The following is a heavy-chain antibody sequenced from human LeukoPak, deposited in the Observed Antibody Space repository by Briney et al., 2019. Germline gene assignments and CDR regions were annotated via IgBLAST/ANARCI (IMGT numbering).Heavy chain of an antibody. V-gene: IGHV4-39*07. CDR3: ARTGYYASSYWYFDL. J-gene: IGHJ2*01. CDR1: GGSISSSSYY. Sequence: SETLSLTCTVSGGSISSSSYYWGWIRQPPGKGLEWIGSIYYSGSTYYNPSLKSRVTMSVDTSKNQFSLKLSSVTAADTAVYYCARTGYYASSYWYFDLWGRGTLVTVSS. D-gene: IGHD3-9*01. CDR2: IYYSGST.